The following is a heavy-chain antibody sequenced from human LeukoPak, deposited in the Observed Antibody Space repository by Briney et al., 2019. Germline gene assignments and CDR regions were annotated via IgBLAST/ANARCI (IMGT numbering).Heavy chain of an antibody. D-gene: IGHD4-17*01. Sequence: GGSLRLSCAASGFTFSNYAMNWVRQAPGKGLEWVAVISYDGSNKYYADSVKGRFTISRDNSKNTVYLQMNSLRPEDTAVYYCAARRLTVTTEIDYWGQGTLVTVSS. CDR3: AARRLTVTTEIDY. CDR2: ISYDGSNK. CDR1: GFTFSNYA. J-gene: IGHJ4*02. V-gene: IGHV3-30*04.